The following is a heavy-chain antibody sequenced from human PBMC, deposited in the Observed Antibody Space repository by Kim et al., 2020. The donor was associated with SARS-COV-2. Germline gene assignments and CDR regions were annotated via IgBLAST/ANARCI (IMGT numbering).Heavy chain of an antibody. Sequence: SVKVSCKASGGTFSSYAISWVRQAPGQGLEWMGGIIPIFGTANYAQKFQGRVTITADESTSTAYMELSSLRSEDTAVYYCARDENPSVYYDSSGYPSSFDYWGQGTLVTVSS. D-gene: IGHD3-22*01. V-gene: IGHV1-69*13. CDR3: ARDENPSVYYDSSGYPSSFDY. CDR2: IIPIFGTA. CDR1: GGTFSSYA. J-gene: IGHJ4*02.